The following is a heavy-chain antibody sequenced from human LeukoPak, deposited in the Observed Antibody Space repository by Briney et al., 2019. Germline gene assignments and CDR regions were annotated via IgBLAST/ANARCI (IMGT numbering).Heavy chain of an antibody. V-gene: IGHV3-30*18. CDR1: GFTFSSYA. Sequence: GGSLRLTCAASGFTFSSYAMSWVRQAPGKGLEWVAVISYDGSNKYYADSVKGRFTISRDNSKNTLYLQMNSLRAEDTAVYYCAKDPGEGPPGIWGQGTMVTVSS. D-gene: IGHD3-16*01. CDR3: AKDPGEGPPGI. CDR2: ISYDGSNK. J-gene: IGHJ3*02.